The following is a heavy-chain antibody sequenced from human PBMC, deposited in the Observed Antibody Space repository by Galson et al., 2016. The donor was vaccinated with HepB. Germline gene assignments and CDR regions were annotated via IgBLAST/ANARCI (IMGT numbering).Heavy chain of an antibody. CDR3: VGQRKGAPYGMDV. CDR2: TYYRSKWYN. CDR1: GDSVSSNSAA. J-gene: IGHJ6*02. V-gene: IGHV6-1*01. Sequence: CAISGDSVSSNSAAWNWIRQSPSRGLEWLGRTYYRSKWYNDYAVSVKSRIIVNPDTSKNQFSLQLNSGTPEDTAVYYCVGQRKGAPYGMDVWGQGTTVTVSS.